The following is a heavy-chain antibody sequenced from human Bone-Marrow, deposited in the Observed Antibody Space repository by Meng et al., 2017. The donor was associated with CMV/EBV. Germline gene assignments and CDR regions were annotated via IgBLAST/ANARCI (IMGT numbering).Heavy chain of an antibody. CDR2: IFPNSGGT. Sequence: ASVKVSCKASGYTFTGYYMHWVRQAPGQGLEWMGWIFPNSGGTNYTQKFQGRVTMTRDTSISTAYMELSRLRSDGTAVYYCARSDSSSSYYYYGMDVWGQGTTVTVSS. V-gene: IGHV1-2*02. CDR3: ARSDSSSSYYYYGMDV. J-gene: IGHJ6*02. D-gene: IGHD6-6*01. CDR1: GYTFTGYY.